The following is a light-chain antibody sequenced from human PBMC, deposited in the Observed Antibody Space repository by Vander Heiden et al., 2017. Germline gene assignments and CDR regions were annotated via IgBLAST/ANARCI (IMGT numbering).Light chain of an antibody. CDR1: QSIATS. CDR3: QQRSKRIT. V-gene: IGKV3-11*01. Sequence: IVLTQSPDTLSLSPGERSTLSCRANQSIATSLGWYQQSPGQAPRLIIADASNRATGIPARFSGSGSGTDFTLTISDLDPDDFAIYYCQQRSKRITFGQGTRLENK. J-gene: IGKJ5*01. CDR2: DAS.